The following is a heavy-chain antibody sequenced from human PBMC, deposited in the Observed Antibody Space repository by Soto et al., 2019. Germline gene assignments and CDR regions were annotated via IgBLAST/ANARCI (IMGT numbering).Heavy chain of an antibody. J-gene: IGHJ4*02. Sequence: QVQLVESGGGVVQPGRSLRLSCSASGFIYSSCAMHWVRQVPGKGLEWLAVVSHDGTLYPYADSVKGRFTISGDNSRKMLYLQMNSLRPDDTAVYYCVKDRSDTWSFDYWGQGTLVTVSS. D-gene: IGHD2-8*02. CDR2: VSHDGTLY. CDR3: VKDRSDTWSFDY. CDR1: GFIYSSCA. V-gene: IGHV3-30*18.